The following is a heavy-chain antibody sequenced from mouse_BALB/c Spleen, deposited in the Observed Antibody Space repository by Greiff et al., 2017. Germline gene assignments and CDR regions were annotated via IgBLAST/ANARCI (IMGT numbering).Heavy chain of an antibody. D-gene: IGHD2-3*01. CDR2: IYPGDGDT. Sequence: VKLVESGAELARPGASVKLSCKASGYTFTSYWMQWVKQRPGQGLEWIGAIYPGDGDTRYTQKFKGKATLTADKSSSTAYMQLSSLASEDSAVYYGANFYDGYLFAYWGQGTLVTVSA. CDR1: GYTFTSYW. J-gene: IGHJ3*01. CDR3: ANFYDGYLFAY. V-gene: IGHV1-87*01.